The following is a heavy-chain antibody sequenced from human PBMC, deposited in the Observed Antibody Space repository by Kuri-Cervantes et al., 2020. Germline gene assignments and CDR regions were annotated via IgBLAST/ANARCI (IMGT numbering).Heavy chain of an antibody. V-gene: IGHV4-59*01. J-gene: IGHJ4*02. CDR2: IYYSGTT. CDR3: ARVGISGSYFDY. Sequence: ESLKISCTASGFTFGDYAMSWVRQAPGKRLEWIAQIYYSGTTNYNPSLKSRVTLSLDTSKSQFSLNLSSVTAADTAVYYCARVGISGSYFDYWGQGILVTVSS. CDR1: GFTFGDYA. D-gene: IGHD1-26*01.